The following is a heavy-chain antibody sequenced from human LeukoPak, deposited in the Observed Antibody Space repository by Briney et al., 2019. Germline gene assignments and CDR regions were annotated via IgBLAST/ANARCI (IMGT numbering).Heavy chain of an antibody. CDR1: GGSVSSGSYY. Sequence: SETLSLTCTVSGGSVSSGSYYWSWIRQPPGKGLEWIVYIYYSGSTNYNPSLKSRVTISVDTSKNQFSLKLSSVTAADTAVYYCARVASGPPSATPRFDYWGQGTLVTVSS. CDR2: IYYSGST. CDR3: ARVASGPPSATPRFDY. D-gene: IGHD6-6*01. V-gene: IGHV4-61*01. J-gene: IGHJ4*02.